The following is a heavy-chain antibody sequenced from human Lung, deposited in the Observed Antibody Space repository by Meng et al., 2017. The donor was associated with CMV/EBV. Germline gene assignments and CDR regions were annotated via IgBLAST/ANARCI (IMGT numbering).Heavy chain of an antibody. J-gene: IGHJ4*02. CDR1: GFSLSTSGVG. V-gene: IGHV2-5*02. CDR2: IYWDYDI. Sequence: QITLKESGPTLVKPTQTLTLTCTFSGFSLSTSGVGVGWIRQPPGKALEWLALIYWDYDIRYSPSLKSRLTITEDTSKNQEVLTMTNMDPVDTATYYCAHTEVVAAAYNDWGPGTLVTVSS. D-gene: IGHD2-15*01. CDR3: AHTEVVAAAYND.